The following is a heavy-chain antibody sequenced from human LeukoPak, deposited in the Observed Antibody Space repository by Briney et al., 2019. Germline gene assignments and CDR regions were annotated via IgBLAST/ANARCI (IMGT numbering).Heavy chain of an antibody. V-gene: IGHV1-8*03. J-gene: IGHJ4*02. CDR3: ARCITGTNNLIDY. CDR1: GYTFTSYD. CDR2: MNPNSGNT. D-gene: IGHD1/OR15-1a*01. Sequence: ASVKVSCKASGYTFTSYDINWVRQATGQGPEWMGWMNPNSGNTGYAQKFQGRVTITRNTSISTAYMELSSLRSEDTAVYYCARCITGTNNLIDYWGQGTLVTVSS.